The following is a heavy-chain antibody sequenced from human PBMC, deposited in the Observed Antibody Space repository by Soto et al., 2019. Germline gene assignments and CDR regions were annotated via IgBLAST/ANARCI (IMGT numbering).Heavy chain of an antibody. V-gene: IGHV4-39*01. CDR2: IYYSGST. CDR1: GGSISSSSYY. J-gene: IGHJ5*02. CDR3: ARYSSGWSRRRFDP. D-gene: IGHD6-19*01. Sequence: SETLSLTCTVSGGSISSSSYYWGWIRQPPGKGLEWVGSIYYSGSTYYNPSLKSRVTISVDTSKNQFSLKLSSVTAADTAVYYCARYSSGWSRRRFDPWGQGTLVTVSS.